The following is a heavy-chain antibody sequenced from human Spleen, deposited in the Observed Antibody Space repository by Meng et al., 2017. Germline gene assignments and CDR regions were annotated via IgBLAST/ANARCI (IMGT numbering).Heavy chain of an antibody. J-gene: IGHJ4*02. CDR2: ISGSGSST. CDR1: GFTFSSYA. D-gene: IGHD3-10*01. CDR3: AKAGVRGAEGNY. V-gene: IGHV3-23*01. Sequence: GGSLRLSCAASGFTFSSYAMSWVRQAPGKGLEWVSVISGSGSSTYYADSVKGRFTISRDNSKNTLYVQMNSLRAEDTAVYYCAKAGVRGAEGNYWGQGTLVTVSS.